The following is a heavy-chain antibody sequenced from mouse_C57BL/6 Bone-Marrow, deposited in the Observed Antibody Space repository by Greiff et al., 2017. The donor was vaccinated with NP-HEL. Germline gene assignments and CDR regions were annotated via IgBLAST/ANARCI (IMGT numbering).Heavy chain of an antibody. J-gene: IGHJ4*01. Sequence: QVQLQQSGAELMKPGASVKLSCKATGYTFTGYWIEWVKQRPGHGLEWIGEILPGSGSPNYNEKFKGKATFTADTSSNTAYMQIRSLTTEDSAIYYCARSNGSSYVFYCYSMDYWGQGTSVTVSS. CDR2: ILPGSGSP. V-gene: IGHV1-9*01. CDR1: GYTFTGYW. CDR3: ARSNGSSYVFYCYSMDY. D-gene: IGHD1-1*01.